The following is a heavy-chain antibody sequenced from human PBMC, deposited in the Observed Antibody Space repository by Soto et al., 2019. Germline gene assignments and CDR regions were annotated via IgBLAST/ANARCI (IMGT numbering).Heavy chain of an antibody. CDR1: GFTFPSYV. Sequence: EVQLLESGGGLVQPGGSLRLSCAASGFTFPSYVMTWVRQAPGKGLEWVSSITTSGGATYYADSVKGRVTISRDNSKNTLYLQMTSLRAEDTAVYYCARGRRDGHSWSLIDYWGQGTLVTVSS. CDR3: ARGRRDGHSWSLIDY. D-gene: IGHD6-13*01. V-gene: IGHV3-23*01. J-gene: IGHJ4*02. CDR2: ITTSGGAT.